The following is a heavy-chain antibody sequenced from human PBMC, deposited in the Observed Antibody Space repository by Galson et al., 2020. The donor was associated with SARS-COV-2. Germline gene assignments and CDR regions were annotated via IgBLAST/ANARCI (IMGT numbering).Heavy chain of an antibody. D-gene: IGHD3-3*01. CDR2: IDWDDDK. Sequence: SGPTLVTPTQTLTLTCTFSGSSLSTSGMCVSWIRQPPGKALEWPALIDWDDDKYYSTPLKTRLTISKDTSKNQVVLTMPNMDPVDTATYYCARTTLRFLEWSRFDPWGQGTLVTVSS. CDR3: ARTTLRFLEWSRFDP. J-gene: IGHJ5*02. V-gene: IGHV2-70*01. CDR1: GSSLSTSGMC.